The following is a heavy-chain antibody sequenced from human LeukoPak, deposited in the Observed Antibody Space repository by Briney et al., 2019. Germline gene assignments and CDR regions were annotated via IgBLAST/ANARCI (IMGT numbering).Heavy chain of an antibody. CDR1: GYTFTGYY. CDR2: INPNSGGT. D-gene: IGHD6-19*01. V-gene: IGHV1-2*02. Sequence: ASVKVSCKDSGYTFTGYYMHWVRQAPGQGLEWMGWINPNSGGTNYAQKFQGRVTMTRDTSISTAYMELSRLRSDDTAVYYCARDGRDSSGWYIYYGMDVWGQGTTVTVSS. CDR3: ARDGRDSSGWYIYYGMDV. J-gene: IGHJ6*02.